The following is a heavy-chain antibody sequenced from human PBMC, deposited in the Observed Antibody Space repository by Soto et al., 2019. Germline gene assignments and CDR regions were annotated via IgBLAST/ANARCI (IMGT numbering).Heavy chain of an antibody. V-gene: IGHV1-8*01. Sequence: ASVKVSCKASGYTFTSYDINWVRQATGQGLEWMGWMNPNSGNTGYAQKFQGRVTMTRNTSISTAYMELSSLRSEDTAVYYCARGSHNPSERITIFGVVIYYYYGMDVWGQGTTLTVSS. J-gene: IGHJ6*02. D-gene: IGHD3-3*01. CDR1: GYTFTSYD. CDR2: MNPNSGNT. CDR3: ARGSHNPSERITIFGVVIYYYYGMDV.